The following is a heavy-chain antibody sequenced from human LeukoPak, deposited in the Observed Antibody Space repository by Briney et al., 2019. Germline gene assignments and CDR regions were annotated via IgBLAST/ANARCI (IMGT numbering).Heavy chain of an antibody. J-gene: IGHJ5*02. V-gene: IGHV1-18*01. CDR3: ATAMVPKGFDP. Sequence: ASVKVSCKASGYTFTSYGISWVRQAPGQGLEWMGWITSYNGKTNYPQKFQGRVTMTTDTSTSTAYMELRSLRSDDTAVYYCATAMVPKGFDPWGQGILVTVSS. CDR1: GYTFTSYG. D-gene: IGHD3-10*01. CDR2: ITSYNGKT.